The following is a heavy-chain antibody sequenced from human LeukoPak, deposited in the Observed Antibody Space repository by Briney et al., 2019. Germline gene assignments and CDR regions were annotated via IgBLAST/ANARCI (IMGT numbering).Heavy chain of an antibody. CDR1: GFTFSSYG. J-gene: IGHJ4*02. V-gene: IGHV3-30*18. D-gene: IGHD3-22*01. CDR3: TKVSADSSGTPFDY. CDR2: ISYDGSNK. Sequence: GRSLRLSCAASGFTFSSYGMHWVRQAPGKGLEWVAVISYDGSNKYYADSVKGRFTISRDNSKNTLYLQMNSLRAEDTAVYYCTKVSADSSGTPFDYWGQGTLVTVSS.